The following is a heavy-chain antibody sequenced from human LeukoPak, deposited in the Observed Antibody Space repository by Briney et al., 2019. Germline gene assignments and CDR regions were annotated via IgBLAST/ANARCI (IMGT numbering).Heavy chain of an antibody. CDR2: ISGGGGSV. J-gene: IGHJ4*02. CDR3: AKDISRINVIVVAPGRGIDY. D-gene: IGHD3-22*01. Sequence: GGSLRLSCAASGFTFSGHAMNRVRQAPGKGLEWVSAISGGGGSVYYADSVKGRFTISRDNSKSTLYLQMNSLRAEDTAVYYCAKDISRINVIVVAPGRGIDYWGQGTLVTVSS. V-gene: IGHV3-23*01. CDR1: GFTFSGHA.